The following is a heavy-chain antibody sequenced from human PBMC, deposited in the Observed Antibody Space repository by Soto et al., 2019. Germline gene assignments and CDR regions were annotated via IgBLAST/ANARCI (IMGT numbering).Heavy chain of an antibody. CDR3: AREVHCTNGVCPHLYGMDV. CDR2: ISAYNGNT. J-gene: IGHJ6*02. CDR1: GYTFTSYG. Sequence: GASVKVSCKASGYTFTSYGISWVRQAPGQGLEWMGWISAYNGNTNYAQKLQGRVTMTTDTSTSTAYMELRSLRSDDTAVYYCAREVHCTNGVCPHLYGMDVWGQGTTVTVSS. D-gene: IGHD2-8*01. V-gene: IGHV1-18*01.